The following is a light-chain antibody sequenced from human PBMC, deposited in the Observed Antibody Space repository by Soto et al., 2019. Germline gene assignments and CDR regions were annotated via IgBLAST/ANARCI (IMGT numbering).Light chain of an antibody. J-gene: IGKJ4*01. CDR1: QSVSRN. CDR2: GAS. Sequence: EIVMTQSPATLSVSPGERATLSCRASQSVSRNLAWSQQKPGQAPRLLIYGASTRATGIPARFSGSGSGTEFTLTISSLQSEDFGVYYCQQYNNWPLTFGGGTKVEIK. CDR3: QQYNNWPLT. V-gene: IGKV3D-15*01.